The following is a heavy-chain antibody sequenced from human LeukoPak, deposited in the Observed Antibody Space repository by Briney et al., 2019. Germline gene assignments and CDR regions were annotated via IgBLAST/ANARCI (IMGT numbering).Heavy chain of an antibody. CDR3: ARGPPDCSSTSCYRLGSSAFGMDV. J-gene: IGHJ6*02. Sequence: PSETLSLTCTVSGGSISSYYWSWIRQPAGKGLEWIGRIYTSGSTNYNPSLKSRVTMSVDTSKNQFSLKLSSVTAADTAVYYCARGPPDCSSTSCYRLGSSAFGMDVWGQGTTVTVSS. D-gene: IGHD2-2*02. CDR2: IYTSGST. CDR1: GGSISSYY. V-gene: IGHV4-4*07.